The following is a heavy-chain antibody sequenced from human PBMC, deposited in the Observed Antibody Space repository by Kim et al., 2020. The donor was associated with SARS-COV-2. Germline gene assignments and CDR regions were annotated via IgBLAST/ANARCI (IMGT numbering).Heavy chain of an antibody. CDR1: GGSISSGGYY. CDR3: ARVVAATVGGPSAYYFDY. D-gene: IGHD2-15*01. Sequence: SETLSLTCTVSGGSISSGGYYWSWIRQHPGKGLEWIGYIYYSGSTYYNPSLKSRVTISVDTSKNQCSLKLSSVTAADTAVYYCARVVAATVGGPSAYYFDYWGQGTLVTVSS. CDR2: IYYSGST. V-gene: IGHV4-31*03. J-gene: IGHJ4*02.